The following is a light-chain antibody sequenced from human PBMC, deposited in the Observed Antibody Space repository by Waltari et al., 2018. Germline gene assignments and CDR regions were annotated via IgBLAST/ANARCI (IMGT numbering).Light chain of an antibody. CDR3: QQYNNKIT. CDR2: RAS. Sequence: DLQMTQSPSTLSASVGDRVTITCRASQSIRSYLAWYQEKPGKAPKILIYRASNLKSGVPSRFSGSGAGTDFTLTISSLQPDDFATYYGQQYNNKITFGQGTRLEIK. J-gene: IGKJ5*01. CDR1: QSIRSY. V-gene: IGKV1-5*03.